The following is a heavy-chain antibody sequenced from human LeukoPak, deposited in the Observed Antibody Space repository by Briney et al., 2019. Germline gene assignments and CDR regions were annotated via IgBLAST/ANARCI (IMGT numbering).Heavy chain of an antibody. J-gene: IGHJ5*02. CDR2: INHSGST. CDR3: ARGSPAANDWFDP. CDR1: GGSFSGYY. V-gene: IGHV4-34*01. D-gene: IGHD2-2*01. Sequence: PSETLSLICAVYGGSFSGYYWSWIRQPPGKGLEWIGEINHSGSTNYNPSLKSRVTISVDTSKNQFSLKLSSVTAADTAVYYCARGSPAANDWFDPWGQGTLVTVSS.